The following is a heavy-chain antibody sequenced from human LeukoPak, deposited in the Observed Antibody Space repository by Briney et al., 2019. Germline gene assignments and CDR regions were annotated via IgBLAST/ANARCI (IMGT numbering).Heavy chain of an antibody. V-gene: IGHV4-59*08. D-gene: IGHD3-22*01. CDR1: GASISSYY. J-gene: IGHJ4*02. CDR2: IYYSGST. Sequence: SETLSLTCTVSGASISSYYWSWIRQPPRKGLEWIGYIYYSGSTNYNPSLKSRVTISVDTSKNQFSLKLSSVTAADTALYYCARLRAYDSSGYYPFDYWGQGTLVTVSS. CDR3: ARLRAYDSSGYYPFDY.